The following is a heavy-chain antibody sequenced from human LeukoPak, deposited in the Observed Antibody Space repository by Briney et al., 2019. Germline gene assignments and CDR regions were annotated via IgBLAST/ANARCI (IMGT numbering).Heavy chain of an antibody. V-gene: IGHV4-34*01. J-gene: IGHJ4*02. Sequence: PSETLSLTCAVYGGSFSGYYWSWIRQPPGKGLEWIGEINHSGSTNYNPSLKSRVTISVDTSKNQFSLKLSSVTAADTAVYYCARGHSPVYSRQPLDYWGQGTLATVSS. CDR1: GGSFSGYY. CDR3: ARGHSPVYSRQPLDY. D-gene: IGHD6-13*01. CDR2: INHSGST.